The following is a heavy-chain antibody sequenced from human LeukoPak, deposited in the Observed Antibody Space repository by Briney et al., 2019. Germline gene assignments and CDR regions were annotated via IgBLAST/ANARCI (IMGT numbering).Heavy chain of an antibody. D-gene: IGHD3-22*01. J-gene: IGHJ4*02. V-gene: IGHV3-48*01. Sequence: GGSLRLSCAASGFTLSSYSMNWVRQAPGKGLEWVSYISGWSSTIYYADSVQGRFTISRDNAKNSLYLQMNSLRAEDTAVYYCAVLYDSSGYLSDWGQGTLVTVSS. CDR3: AVLYDSSGYLSD. CDR2: ISGWSSTI. CDR1: GFTLSSYS.